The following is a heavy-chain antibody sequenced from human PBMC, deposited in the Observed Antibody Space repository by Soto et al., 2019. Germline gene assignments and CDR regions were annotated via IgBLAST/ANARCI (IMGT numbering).Heavy chain of an antibody. CDR3: AGGGAFDI. CDR1: GYTFPSYD. CDR2: ISGNNGNT. J-gene: IGHJ3*02. Sequence: QAPLVQSGAEVKKPGASVKVSCKTSGYTFPSYDISWVRQAPGQGLEWMGWISGNNGNTNYAQKFQGRVTMTTDTSTSTAYMELWSLTSDDTAVYYCAGGGAFDIWGQGTMVTVSS. D-gene: IGHD3-16*01. V-gene: IGHV1-18*01.